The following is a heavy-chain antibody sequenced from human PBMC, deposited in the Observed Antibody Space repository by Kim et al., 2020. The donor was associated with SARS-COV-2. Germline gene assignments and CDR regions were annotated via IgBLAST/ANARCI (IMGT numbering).Heavy chain of an antibody. CDR2: VYYSGST. CDR1: GGSISTYY. CDR3: AREGGSSSTHLDY. Sequence: SETLSLTCSVSGGSISTYYWSWLRQPPGKVLEWIGYVYYSGSTNYNPSLKSRVTMSVDTSNNQFSLNLTSVTAADTAVYYCAREGGSSSTHLDYWGQGT. J-gene: IGHJ4*02. D-gene: IGHD2-2*01. V-gene: IGHV4-59*01.